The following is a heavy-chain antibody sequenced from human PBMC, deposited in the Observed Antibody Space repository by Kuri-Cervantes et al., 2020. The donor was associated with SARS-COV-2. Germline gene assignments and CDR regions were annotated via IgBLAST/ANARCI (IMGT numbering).Heavy chain of an antibody. Sequence: SVKVSCKASGGTFSSYAISWVRQAPGQGLEWMGRIIPILGIANYAQKFQGRVTITADKSTSTAYMELSSLRSEDTAVYYCARDDREIGYSYGTGEGYYYYGMDVWGQGTTVTVSS. V-gene: IGHV1-69*04. J-gene: IGHJ6*02. CDR3: ARDDREIGYSYGTGEGYYYYGMDV. CDR1: GGTFSSYA. D-gene: IGHD5-18*01. CDR2: IIPILGIA.